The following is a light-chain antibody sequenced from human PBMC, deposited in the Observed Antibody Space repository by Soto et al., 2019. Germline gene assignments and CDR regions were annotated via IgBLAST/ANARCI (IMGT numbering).Light chain of an antibody. CDR3: LRYHNWWT. J-gene: IGKJ1*01. V-gene: IGKV3-15*01. CDR2: EAS. Sequence: ENVMRQSPATLSVSPGERATLSCRASECVSSDVAWYQQKAGQAPRHVIYEASTRATGIAARFSGSGRGTEATLTISRLEADDFVVYYCLRYHNWWTCGRGTKVEI. CDR1: ECVSSD.